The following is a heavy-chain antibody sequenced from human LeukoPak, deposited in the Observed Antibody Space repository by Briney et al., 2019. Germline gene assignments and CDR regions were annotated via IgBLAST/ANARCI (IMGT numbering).Heavy chain of an antibody. J-gene: IGHJ6*03. V-gene: IGHV4-59*01. CDR3: ARVPRSYYYYYYMDV. CDR2: IYYSGSS. CDR1: GGSISSYY. Sequence: KTSETLSLTCTVSGGSISSYYWSWIRQPPGKGLEWLGYIYYSGSSNYNPSLKSRVTMSADTSKNQFSLKLSSVTAADTAVYYCARVPRSYYYYYYMDVWGKGTTVTVSS.